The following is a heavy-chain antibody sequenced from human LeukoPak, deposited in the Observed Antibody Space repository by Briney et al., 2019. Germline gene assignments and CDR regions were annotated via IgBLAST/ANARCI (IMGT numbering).Heavy chain of an antibody. CDR2: IKQDGSEK. CDR3: ARVGHVLRFLEWSYIDV. D-gene: IGHD3-3*01. CDR1: GFTFSSYW. J-gene: IGHJ6*03. Sequence: GGSLRLSCAASGFTFSSYWMSWVRQAPGKGLEWVANIKQDGSEKYYVDSVKGRFTISRDNAKNSLYLQMNSLRAEDTAVYYCARVGHVLRFLEWSYIDVWGKGTTVTVSS. V-gene: IGHV3-7*01.